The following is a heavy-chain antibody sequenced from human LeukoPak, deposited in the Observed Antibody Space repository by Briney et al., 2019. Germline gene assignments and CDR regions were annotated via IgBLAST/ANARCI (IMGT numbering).Heavy chain of an antibody. Sequence: GASVKVSCKASGYTFNSYAMNWVRQAPGQGLEWMGGIIPIFGTANYAQKFQGRVTITADESTSTAYMELSSLRSEDTAVYYCARTNSGSYYNFDYWGQGTLVTVSS. CDR1: GYTFNSYA. V-gene: IGHV1-69*13. J-gene: IGHJ4*02. D-gene: IGHD1-26*01. CDR3: ARTNSGSYYNFDY. CDR2: IIPIFGTA.